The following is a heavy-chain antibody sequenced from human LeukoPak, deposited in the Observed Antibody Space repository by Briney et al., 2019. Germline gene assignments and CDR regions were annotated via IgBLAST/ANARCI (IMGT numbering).Heavy chain of an antibody. CDR2: ISSSSSTI. Sequence: PGGSLRLSCAASGFTFSSYSMNWVRQAPGKGLEWVSYISSSSSTIYYADSVKGRFTISRDNVKNSLYLQMNSLRAEDTAVYYCARRGGSGSRYYMDVWGKGTTVTVSS. CDR3: ARRGGSGSRYYMDV. V-gene: IGHV3-48*01. D-gene: IGHD3-10*01. CDR1: GFTFSSYS. J-gene: IGHJ6*03.